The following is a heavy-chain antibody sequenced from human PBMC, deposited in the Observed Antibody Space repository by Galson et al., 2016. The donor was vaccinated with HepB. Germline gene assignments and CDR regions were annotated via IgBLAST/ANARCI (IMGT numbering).Heavy chain of an antibody. CDR3: AKDAPSGRVVTGTWDS. Sequence: SLRLSCAASGFTFNTYAMSWVRQAPGKGLEWVSAISGSGGTTYFADSVKGRFTLSRDNSKNTLYLQMNSLRAEDTAVYYCAKDAPSGRVVTGTWDSWGQGTLATVSS. J-gene: IGHJ4*02. CDR2: ISGSGGTT. D-gene: IGHD2-21*02. V-gene: IGHV3-23*01. CDR1: GFTFNTYA.